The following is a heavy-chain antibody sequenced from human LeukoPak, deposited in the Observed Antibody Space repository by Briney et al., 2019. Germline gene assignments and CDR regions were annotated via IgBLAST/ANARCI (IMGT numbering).Heavy chain of an antibody. CDR3: ARDGPQHSSSSEIYYYYGMDV. V-gene: IGHV3-33*01. Sequence: PGGSLRLSCAASGFTFSSYGMHWVRQAPGKGREWVAVIWYDGSNKYYADSVKGRFTISRDNSKNTLYLQMNSLRAEDTAVYYCARDGPQHSSSSEIYYYYGMDVWGQGTTVTVSS. CDR1: GFTFSSYG. J-gene: IGHJ6*02. CDR2: IWYDGSNK. D-gene: IGHD6-6*01.